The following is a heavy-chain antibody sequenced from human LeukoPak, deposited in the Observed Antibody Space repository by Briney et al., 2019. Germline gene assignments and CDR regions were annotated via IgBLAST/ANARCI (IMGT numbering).Heavy chain of an antibody. V-gene: IGHV4-34*01. Sequence: SETLSLTCAVYGGSFSGYYWSWIRQPPGKGLEWIGEINHSGSTNYNPSLKSRVTISVDTSKNQFSLKLSTVTAADTAVYYCARDYDSSGYVDYWGQGTLVTVSS. CDR3: ARDYDSSGYVDY. J-gene: IGHJ4*02. CDR2: INHSGST. CDR1: GGSFSGYY. D-gene: IGHD3-22*01.